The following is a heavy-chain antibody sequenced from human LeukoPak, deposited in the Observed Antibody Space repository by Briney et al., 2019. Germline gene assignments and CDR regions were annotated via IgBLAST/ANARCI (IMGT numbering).Heavy chain of an antibody. D-gene: IGHD3-22*01. V-gene: IGHV3-21*01. CDR2: FGTRSTSV. CDR1: GFTFSGYS. Sequence: GGSLRLSCTASGFTFSGYSMNWIRQAPGKGLQWVSSFGTRSTSVYHAGSVKGRFAISRDNAKNSLYLQMNSLRAEDTALYYCAREVSEGFDFWGQGTLVTVSS. J-gene: IGHJ4*02. CDR3: AREVSEGFDF.